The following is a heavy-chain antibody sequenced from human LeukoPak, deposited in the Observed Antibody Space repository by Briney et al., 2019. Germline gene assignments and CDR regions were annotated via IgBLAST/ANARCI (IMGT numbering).Heavy chain of an antibody. CDR3: ARGRRLVRYFDY. D-gene: IGHD3-10*01. J-gene: IGHJ4*02. V-gene: IGHV4-34*01. CDR1: GGSFSGYY. Sequence: PSETLSLTCAVYGGSFSGYYWSWIRQPPGKGLEWIGEINHSGSTNYNPSLKSRVTISVDTSKNQFSLKLSSVTAADTAVHYCARGRRLVRYFDYWGQGTLVTVSS. CDR2: INHSGST.